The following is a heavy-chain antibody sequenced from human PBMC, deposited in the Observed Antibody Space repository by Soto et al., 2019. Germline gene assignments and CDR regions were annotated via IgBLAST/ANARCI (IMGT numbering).Heavy chain of an antibody. V-gene: IGHV3-53*01. Sequence: GGSLRLSCAASGFTVSNKYMTWVRQAPGKGLEWVSVIYTGGSTYYADSVKGRFTISRDDSKNTLYLQVNSLRAEDTAVYYCALVSGSGCTFSPSPFDYWGQGTLVTVSS. D-gene: IGHD6-19*01. CDR1: GFTVSNKY. CDR3: ALVSGSGCTFSPSPFDY. CDR2: IYTGGST. J-gene: IGHJ4*02.